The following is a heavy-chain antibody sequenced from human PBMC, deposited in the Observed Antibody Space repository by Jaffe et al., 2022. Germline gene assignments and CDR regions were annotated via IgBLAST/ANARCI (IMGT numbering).Heavy chain of an antibody. D-gene: IGHD6-13*01. Sequence: EVQLVESGGGLVQPGGSLRLSCAASGFTVSSNYMSWVRQAPGKGLEWVSVIYSGGSTYYADSVKGRFTISRDNSKNTLYLQMNSLRAEDTAVYYCARDSGDVYSSSWRYYYYYMDVWGKGTTVTVSS. V-gene: IGHV3-66*02. J-gene: IGHJ6*03. CDR2: IYSGGST. CDR3: ARDSGDVYSSSWRYYYYYMDV. CDR1: GFTVSSNY.